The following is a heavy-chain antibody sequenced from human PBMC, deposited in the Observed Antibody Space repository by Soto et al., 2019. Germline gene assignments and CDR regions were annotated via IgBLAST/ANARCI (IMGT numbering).Heavy chain of an antibody. CDR1: GGTFSSYA. CDR2: IIPIFGTA. V-gene: IGHV1-69*13. D-gene: IGHD3-10*01. J-gene: IGHJ4*02. Sequence: SVKVSCKASGGTFSSYAISWVRQAPGQGLEWMGGIIPIFGTANYAQKFQGRVTITADESTSTAYMELSSLRSEDTAVYYCARALYRYGSGSLYPDYWGQGTLVTVSS. CDR3: ARALYRYGSGSLYPDY.